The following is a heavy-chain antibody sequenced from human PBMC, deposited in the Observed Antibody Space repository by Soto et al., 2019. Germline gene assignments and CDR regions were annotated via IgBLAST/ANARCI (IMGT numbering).Heavy chain of an antibody. Sequence: GGSLRLSCAASGFTFSSYGMHWVRQAPGKGLEWVAVMSYDGSNKYYADSVKGRFTISRDNSKNTLYLQMNSLRAEDTAVYYCLLRFGYWGQGTLVTVSS. V-gene: IGHV3-30*03. CDR3: LLRFGY. D-gene: IGHD4-17*01. CDR1: GFTFSSYG. J-gene: IGHJ4*02. CDR2: MSYDGSNK.